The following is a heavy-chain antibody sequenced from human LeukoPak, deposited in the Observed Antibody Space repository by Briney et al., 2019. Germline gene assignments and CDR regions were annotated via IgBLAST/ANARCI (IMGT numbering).Heavy chain of an antibody. V-gene: IGHV4-34*01. J-gene: IGHJ3*02. CDR2: INHSGST. CDR3: ARAPVGATAFDI. Sequence: SETLSLTCAVYGGSFSGYYWSWIRQPPGKGLEWIGEINHSGSTNYNPSLKSRVTISVDTSKNQFSLKLSSVTAADTAVYYCARAPVGATAFDIWGQGTMVTVSS. CDR1: GGSFSGYY. D-gene: IGHD1-26*01.